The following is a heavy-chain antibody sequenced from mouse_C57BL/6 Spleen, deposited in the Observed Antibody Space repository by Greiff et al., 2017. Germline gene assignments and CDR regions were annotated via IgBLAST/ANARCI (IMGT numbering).Heavy chain of an antibody. V-gene: IGHV6-3*01. CDR2: IRLKSDNYAT. D-gene: IGHD1-1*01. CDR3: TGVTTDFDY. CDR1: GFTFSNYW. Sequence: EVKLVESGGGLVQPGGSMKLSCVASGFTFSNYWMNWVRQSPEKGLEWVAQIRLKSDNYATHYAESVKGRFTISRDDSKSSVYLQMNNLRAEDTGIYYCTGVTTDFDYWGQGTTLTVSS. J-gene: IGHJ2*01.